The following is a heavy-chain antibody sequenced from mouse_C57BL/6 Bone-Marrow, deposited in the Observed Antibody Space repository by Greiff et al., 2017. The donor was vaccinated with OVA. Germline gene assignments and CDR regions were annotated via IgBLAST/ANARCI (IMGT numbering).Heavy chain of an antibody. CDR3: AREVLKYFDV. Sequence: EVKLMESEGGLVQPGSSMKLSCTASGFTFSDYYMAWVRQVPEKGLEWVANINYDGSSTYYLDSLKSRFIISRDNAKNMLYLQMSSLKSEDTATYYCAREVLKYFDVWGTGTTVTVSS. D-gene: IGHD1-3*01. CDR1: GFTFSDYY. V-gene: IGHV5-16*01. J-gene: IGHJ1*03. CDR2: INYDGSST.